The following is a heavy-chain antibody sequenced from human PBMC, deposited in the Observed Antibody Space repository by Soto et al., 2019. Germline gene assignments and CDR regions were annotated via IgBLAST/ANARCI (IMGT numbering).Heavy chain of an antibody. V-gene: IGHV1-2*02. J-gene: IGHJ4*02. CDR3: ARDLAYSGSSQY. CDR2: INPNSGGT. CDR1: GYTFTGYY. Sequence: ASVKVSCKASGYTFTGYYMHWVRQAPGQGLEWMGWINPNSGGTNYAQKFQGRVTMTRDTSISTAYMELSRLRSDDTAVYYCARDLAYSGSSQYWGQGTLVTVSS. D-gene: IGHD1-26*01.